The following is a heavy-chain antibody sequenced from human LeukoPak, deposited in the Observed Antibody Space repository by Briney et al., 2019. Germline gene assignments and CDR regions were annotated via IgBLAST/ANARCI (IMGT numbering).Heavy chain of an antibody. Sequence: PGGSLRLSCAASGFTFNDYEMHWVRQTAGKGLEWVSAVGIAGDTFYAGSVEGRFTISRDNAKNSLYLQMNSLRAEDTAVYYCARALGGYTDYGMDVWGQGTTVTVSS. J-gene: IGHJ6*02. CDR3: ARALGGYTDYGMDV. V-gene: IGHV3-13*01. D-gene: IGHD6-25*01. CDR2: VGIAGDT. CDR1: GFTFNDYE.